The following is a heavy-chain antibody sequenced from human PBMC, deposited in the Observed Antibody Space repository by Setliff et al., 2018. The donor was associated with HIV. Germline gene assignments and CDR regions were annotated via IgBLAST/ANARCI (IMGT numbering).Heavy chain of an antibody. CDR1: GGSTSSGSYY. D-gene: IGHD6-19*01. CDR3: ARGGVNYSSDWRPARYWYFDL. CDR2: IHTTGST. V-gene: IGHV4-61*09. Sequence: SETLSLTCTVSGGSTSSGSYYWTWIRQPAGKGLEWIGHIHTTGSTNYNPSLKSRVTIAIGASKKQFSLRLNSVTAADTAVYFCARGGVNYSSDWRPARYWYFDLWGRGTLVTVSS. J-gene: IGHJ2*01.